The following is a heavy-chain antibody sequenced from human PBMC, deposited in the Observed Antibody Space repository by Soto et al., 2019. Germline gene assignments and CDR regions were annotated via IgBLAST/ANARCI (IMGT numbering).Heavy chain of an antibody. D-gene: IGHD2-8*01. J-gene: IGHJ6*02. V-gene: IGHV1-18*01. CDR2: ISAYNGNT. CDR3: ARDTPFYCTRPSGPASYSSGMDF. Sequence: ASVKVSCKASGYTCTSYGIIWVRQAPGQGLEWMGWISAYNGNTNYAQKLQGRVTMTTDTSTITAYMELRSLISDDTAVYYCARDTPFYCTRPSGPASYSSGMDFWGQGTTVTVSS. CDR1: GYTCTSYG.